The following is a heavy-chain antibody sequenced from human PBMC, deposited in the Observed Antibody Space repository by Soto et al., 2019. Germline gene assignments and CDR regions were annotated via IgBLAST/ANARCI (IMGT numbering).Heavy chain of an antibody. CDR3: QTSIAVAYFDY. V-gene: IGHV4-34*03. D-gene: IGHD6-19*01. CDR1: GGYFSGYY. J-gene: IGHJ4*02. CDR2: INHSGST. Sequence: PSETLSLTCAVYGGYFSGYYWSWIRQPPGKGLEWIGEINHSGSTNYNPSLKSRVTISVDTSKNQFSLKLSSVTAADTAVYYCQTSIAVAYFDYWGQGTLVTVSS.